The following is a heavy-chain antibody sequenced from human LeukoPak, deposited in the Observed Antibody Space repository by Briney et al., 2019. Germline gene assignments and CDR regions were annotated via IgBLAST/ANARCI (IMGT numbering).Heavy chain of an antibody. CDR2: IRIKSFGETT. CDR3: TRDLEIVVVVAATAFDY. V-gene: IGHV3-49*04. J-gene: IGHJ4*02. D-gene: IGHD2-15*01. CDR1: GFTFDDYA. Sequence: GGSLRLSCTASGFTFDDYAMTWVRQASGKGLEWVGFIRIKSFGETTEYAASVKGRFTISRENSKSIAYLQMNSLKTEDTAVYYCTRDLEIVVVVAATAFDYWGQGTLVTVSS.